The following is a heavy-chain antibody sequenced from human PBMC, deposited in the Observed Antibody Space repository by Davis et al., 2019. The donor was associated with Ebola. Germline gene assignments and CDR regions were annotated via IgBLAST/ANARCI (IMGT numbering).Heavy chain of an antibody. CDR3: ARDYEI. Sequence: ASVPVPRKASGYTLTGHYMHRLRQAPGQGLEWMGRINPNSGGTNYAQKFQGRVTMTRDTSISTAYMELSRLRSDDPAVYYCARDYEIWGQGTLVTVSS. CDR2: INPNSGGT. V-gene: IGHV1-2*06. D-gene: IGHD3-3*01. J-gene: IGHJ4*02. CDR1: GYTLTGHY.